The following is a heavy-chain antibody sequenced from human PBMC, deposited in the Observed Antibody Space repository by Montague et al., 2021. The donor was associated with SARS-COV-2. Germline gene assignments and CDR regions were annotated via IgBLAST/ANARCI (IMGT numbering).Heavy chain of an antibody. D-gene: IGHD4-17*01. J-gene: IGHJ3*02. CDR3: AKGSATVTTLDAFDI. CDR2: INWDGGST. CDR1: GFTFDDYA. V-gene: IGHV3-43D*03. Sequence: SLRLSCPASGFTFDDYAMHWVRQAPGKGLEWVCVINWDGGSTYYVDSVKGRFTISRDNSKKSLYLQMNSLRAEDTALYYCAKGSATVTTLDAFDIWGQATMVTVSS.